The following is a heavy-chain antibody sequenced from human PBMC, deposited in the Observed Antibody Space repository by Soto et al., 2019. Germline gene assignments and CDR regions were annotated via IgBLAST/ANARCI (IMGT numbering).Heavy chain of an antibody. CDR3: ARGGSSSLPGYYYYYGMDV. J-gene: IGHJ6*02. Sequence: QVQLVESGGGVVQPGRSLRLSCAASGFTFSSYSMHWVRQAPGKGLEWVAVISYDGSNKYYADSMKGRFSISRDNSKNTLYLQMNSLRAEDTAVYYCARGGSSSLPGYYYYYGMDVWGQGTTVTVSS. D-gene: IGHD6-6*01. CDR2: ISYDGSNK. CDR1: GFTFSSYS. V-gene: IGHV3-30-3*01.